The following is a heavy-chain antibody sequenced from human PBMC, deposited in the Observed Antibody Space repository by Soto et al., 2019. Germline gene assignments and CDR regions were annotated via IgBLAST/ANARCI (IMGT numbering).Heavy chain of an antibody. CDR3: AGGGGYDSFDY. D-gene: IGHD5-12*01. Sequence: SETLSLTCTVSGASISYGGFSWSWIRQSPGKGLEWIGYISHLESTYFHPSFKSRLTMSIDRTRNQFSLKLSSVTAADMAVYYCAGGGGYDSFDYWGQGVLVTVSS. CDR1: GASISYGGFS. V-gene: IGHV4-30-2*06. CDR2: ISHLEST. J-gene: IGHJ4*02.